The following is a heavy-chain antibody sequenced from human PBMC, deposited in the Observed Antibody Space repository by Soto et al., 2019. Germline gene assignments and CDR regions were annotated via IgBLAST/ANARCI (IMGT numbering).Heavy chain of an antibody. Sequence: GGSLRLSCAASGFTFSSYGMHWVRQAPGKGLEWVAVISYDGSNKYYADSVKGRFTISRDNSKNTLYLQMNSLRAEDTAVYYCAKAYPRVRGPLDTIDYWGQGTLVTVSS. CDR2: ISYDGSNK. J-gene: IGHJ4*02. D-gene: IGHD3-10*01. V-gene: IGHV3-30*18. CDR3: AKAYPRVRGPLDTIDY. CDR1: GFTFSSYG.